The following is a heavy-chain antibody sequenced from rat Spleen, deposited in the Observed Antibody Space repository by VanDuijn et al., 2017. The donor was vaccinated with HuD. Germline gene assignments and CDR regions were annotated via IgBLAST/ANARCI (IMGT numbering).Heavy chain of an antibody. D-gene: IGHD1-1*01. CDR2: IWGDGST. V-gene: IGHV2-47*01. CDR1: GSSLTSNS. Sequence: QVQLKESGPGLVQPSQTLSLTCTVSGSSLTSNSVSWIRQPPGKGLEWMGGIWGDGSTNYNSALKSRLSISRDTSKSQVFLKMNSLQTEDTAMYFCALQWGYFDYWGQGVMVTVSS. CDR3: ALQWGYFDY. J-gene: IGHJ2*01.